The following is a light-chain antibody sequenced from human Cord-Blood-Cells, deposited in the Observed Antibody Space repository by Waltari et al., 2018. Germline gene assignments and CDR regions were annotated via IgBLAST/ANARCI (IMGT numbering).Light chain of an antibody. V-gene: IGLV2-14*01. J-gene: IGLJ2*01. CDR3: SSYTSSSTVV. Sequence: QSALTQPASVSGSTGQSITISCTGTSSDVGGYNYVSWYQQHPGKAPKLMIYDVRNRPSVVSNRVAGSKSGNTASLTISGLQAEDEADYYCSSYTSSSTVVFGGGTKLTVL. CDR2: DVR. CDR1: SSDVGGYNY.